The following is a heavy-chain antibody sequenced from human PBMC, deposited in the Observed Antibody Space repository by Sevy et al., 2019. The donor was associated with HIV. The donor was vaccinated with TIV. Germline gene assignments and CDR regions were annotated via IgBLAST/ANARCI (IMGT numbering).Heavy chain of an antibody. CDR1: GFTFSSYS. D-gene: IGHD3-10*01. J-gene: IGHJ6*02. CDR2: ISSSSSYI. Sequence: GRSLRLSCAASGFTFSSYSMNWVRQAPGKGLEWVSSISSSSSYIYYADSVKGRFTISRDNAKNSLYLQMNSLRAEDTAVYYCARGEYYGSGSYYHYYYGMDVWGQGTTVTVSS. V-gene: IGHV3-21*01. CDR3: ARGEYYGSGSYYHYYYGMDV.